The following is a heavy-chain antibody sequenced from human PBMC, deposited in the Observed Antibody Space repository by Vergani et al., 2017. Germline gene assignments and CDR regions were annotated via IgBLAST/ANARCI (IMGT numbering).Heavy chain of an antibody. J-gene: IGHJ4*02. CDR2: IIPIFGTA. Sequence: QVQLVQSGAEVKKPGSSVKVFCKASGGNFSSYAISWVRQAPGQGLEWMGRIIPIFGTANYAQKFQGRVTITADESTSTAYMELSSLRSEDTAVYYCAGDLPYSSSPYYFDYWGQGTLVTVSS. D-gene: IGHD6-13*01. CDR3: AGDLPYSSSPYYFDY. V-gene: IGHV1-69*13. CDR1: GGNFSSYA.